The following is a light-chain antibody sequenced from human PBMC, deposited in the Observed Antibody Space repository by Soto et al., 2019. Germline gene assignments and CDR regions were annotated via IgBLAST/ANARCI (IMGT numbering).Light chain of an antibody. CDR3: HHYNSYSEA. CDR1: QTISSW. V-gene: IGKV1-5*03. J-gene: IGKJ1*01. CDR2: KAS. Sequence: DIQMTQSPSTLSGSVGDRVTITCRASQTISSWLAWYQQKPGKAPKLLIYKASTFKSGVPSRFSGSGSGTEFTLTISSLQPDDFATYYCHHYNSYSEAFGQGTKV.